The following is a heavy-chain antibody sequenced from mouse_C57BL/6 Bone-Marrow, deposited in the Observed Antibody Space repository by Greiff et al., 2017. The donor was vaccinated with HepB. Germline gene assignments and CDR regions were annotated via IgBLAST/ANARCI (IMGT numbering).Heavy chain of an antibody. CDR3: ARGLYGSPWFAY. J-gene: IGHJ3*01. Sequence: QVQLKQPGAELVMPGASVKLSCKASGYTFTSYWMHWVKQRPGQGLEWIGEIDPSDSYTNYNQKFKGKSTLTVDKSSITAYMQLSSLTSEDSAVYYCARGLYGSPWFAYWGQGTLVTVSA. V-gene: IGHV1-69*01. D-gene: IGHD1-1*01. CDR2: IDPSDSYT. CDR1: GYTFTSYW.